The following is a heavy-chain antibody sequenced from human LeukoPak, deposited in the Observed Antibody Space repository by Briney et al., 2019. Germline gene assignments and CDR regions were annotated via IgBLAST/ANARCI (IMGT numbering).Heavy chain of an antibody. Sequence: ASVKVSCKASGYTFTGYYIHWVRQAPGQGLERMGGMNPNTADTNYAQRFQGRVTMTRDMSISTAYMELSSLRSDDTAIFYCARSSGDSSLDYWGQGTLVTVSS. J-gene: IGHJ4*02. D-gene: IGHD2-15*01. CDR3: ARSSGDSSLDY. CDR2: MNPNTADT. V-gene: IGHV1-2*02. CDR1: GYTFTGYY.